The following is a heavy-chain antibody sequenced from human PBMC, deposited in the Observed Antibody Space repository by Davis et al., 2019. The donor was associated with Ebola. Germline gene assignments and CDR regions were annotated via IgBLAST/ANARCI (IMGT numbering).Heavy chain of an antibody. CDR3: ARDSVDYGSGSSLYYYYGMDV. CDR1: GFTFSSYG. Sequence: GGSLRLSCAASGFTFSSYGMHWVRQAPGKGLEWVAVIWYDGSNKYYADSVKGRFTISRDNSKNTLYLQMNSLRAEDTAVYYCARDSVDYGSGSSLYYYYGMDVWGQGTTVTVSS. J-gene: IGHJ6*02. CDR2: IWYDGSNK. V-gene: IGHV3-33*01. D-gene: IGHD3-10*01.